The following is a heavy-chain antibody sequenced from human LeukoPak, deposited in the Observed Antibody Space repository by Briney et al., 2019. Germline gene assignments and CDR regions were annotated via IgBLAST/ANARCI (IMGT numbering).Heavy chain of an antibody. CDR3: ARGARGYSGYVKY. Sequence: PSESLSLTCAVYGGCFRGYYWRWIRRPPGKGREGIGEIKHSGSTNYNPSLKSRVTISVDTSKNQFSLKLSSVTAADTAVYYCARGARGYSGYVKYWGQGTLVTVSS. J-gene: IGHJ4*02. CDR2: IKHSGST. V-gene: IGHV4-34*01. D-gene: IGHD5-12*01. CDR1: GGCFRGYY.